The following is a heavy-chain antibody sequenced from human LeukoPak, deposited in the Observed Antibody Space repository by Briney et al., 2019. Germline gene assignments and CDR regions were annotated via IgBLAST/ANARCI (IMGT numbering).Heavy chain of an antibody. V-gene: IGHV4-38-2*02. CDR1: GGSISSYY. CDR3: ARVAELFNILTGSYSSAFDY. J-gene: IGHJ4*02. D-gene: IGHD3-9*01. CDR2: IYHSGST. Sequence: SETLSLTCTVSGGSISSYYWSWIRQPPGKGLEWIGSIYHSGSTYYNPSLKSRVTISVDTSKNQFSLKLSSVTAADTAVYYCARVAELFNILTGSYSSAFDYWGQGTLVTVSS.